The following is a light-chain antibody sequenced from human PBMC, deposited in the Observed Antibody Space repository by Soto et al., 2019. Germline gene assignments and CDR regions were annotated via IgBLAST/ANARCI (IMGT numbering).Light chain of an antibody. CDR3: QQRSNWPPYT. J-gene: IGKJ2*01. Sequence: EIVLTQSPATLSLSPGERATLSCRATQSVSSYLAWYHQKPGQAPRLLIYEASNRTTRIPARFSGSGSRTDLTLTISRQEPEDFAVYCCQQRSNWPPYTFGQGTKLEIK. CDR2: EAS. V-gene: IGKV3-11*01. CDR1: QSVSSY.